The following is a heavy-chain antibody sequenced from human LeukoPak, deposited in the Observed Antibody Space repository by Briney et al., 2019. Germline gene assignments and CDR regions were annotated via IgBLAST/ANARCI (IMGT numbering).Heavy chain of an antibody. J-gene: IGHJ6*03. CDR1: GYTFTSYY. V-gene: IGHV1-46*01. CDR2: INPSGGST. Sequence: ASVKVSCKASGYTFTSYYMHWVRQAPGQGLEWMGIINPSGGSTSYAQKFQGRVTMTEDTSTDTAYMELSSLRSEDTAVYYCATDRRGYYYYMDVWAKGPRSPSP. CDR3: ATDRRGYYYYMDV.